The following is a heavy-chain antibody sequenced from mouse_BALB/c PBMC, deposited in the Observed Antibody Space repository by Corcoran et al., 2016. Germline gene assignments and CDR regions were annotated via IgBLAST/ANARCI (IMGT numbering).Heavy chain of an antibody. V-gene: IGHV1S136*01. D-gene: IGHD1-1*01. Sequence: EVQLQQSGPELVKPGASVKMSCKASGYTFTSYVMHWVKQKPGQGLEWIGYINPYNDGTKYNEKFKGKATLTSDKSSSTAYMELSSLTSEDSAGYDCARGYGSSHWDFDVWGAGTTVTVSS. J-gene: IGHJ1*01. CDR2: INPYNDGT. CDR3: ARGYGSSHWDFDV. CDR1: GYTFTSYV.